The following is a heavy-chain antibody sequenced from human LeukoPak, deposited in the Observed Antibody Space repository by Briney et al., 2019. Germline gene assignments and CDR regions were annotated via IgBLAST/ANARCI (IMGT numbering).Heavy chain of an antibody. CDR3: ASLGGTRYSGYGVYY. Sequence: GGSLRLSCAASGFTFSSYAMHWVRQAPGKGLEYVSAISSNGGSTYYANSVKGRFTISRDNSKNTLYLQMNSLRAEDTAVYYCASLGGTRYSGYGVYYWGQGTLVTVSS. V-gene: IGHV3-64*01. D-gene: IGHD5-12*01. CDR2: ISSNGGST. J-gene: IGHJ4*02. CDR1: GFTFSSYA.